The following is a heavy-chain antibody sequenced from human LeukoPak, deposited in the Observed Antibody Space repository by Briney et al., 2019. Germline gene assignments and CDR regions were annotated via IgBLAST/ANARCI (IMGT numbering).Heavy chain of an antibody. V-gene: IGHV4-39*01. CDR2: IYYSGGT. D-gene: IGHD5-12*01. CDR1: GGSISSTTYY. CDR3: ARQPRSPYTGYDP. J-gene: IGHJ5*02. Sequence: SETLSLTCTVAGGSISSTTYYWGWIRQLPGKGLEWLGSIYYSGGTYYNPSLKSRVTISVDTSKNQFSLKLTSVTAADTAVYYCARQPRSPYTGYDPWGQGTLVTVSS.